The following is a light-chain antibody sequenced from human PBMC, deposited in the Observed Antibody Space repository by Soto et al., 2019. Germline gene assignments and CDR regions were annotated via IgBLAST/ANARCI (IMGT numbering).Light chain of an antibody. V-gene: IGLV1-40*01. CDR2: GNS. Sequence: QSVLTQPPSVSGAPGQRVTISCTGSSSNIGAGYDVHWYQQLPETAPKLLIYGNSNRPSGVPDRFSGSKSGTSASLAITGLQAEDEADYYCQSYDSSLSGVGFGGGTKGTVI. J-gene: IGLJ2*01. CDR3: QSYDSSLSGVG. CDR1: SSNIGAGYD.